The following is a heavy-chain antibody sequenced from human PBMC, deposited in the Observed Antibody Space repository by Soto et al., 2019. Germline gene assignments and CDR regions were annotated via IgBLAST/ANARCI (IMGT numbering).Heavy chain of an antibody. CDR3: AREHTTVLTSGGNDYYYGLDV. Sequence: QVQLQESGPGLVKPSQTLSLTCTVSGGSISSGYYYWSWIRQPPGKGLEWIGYISYSGSTYYNPSLKSRLTISLDTSQKQFSLKLSSVTAADTAVYYCAREHTTVLTSGGNDYYYGLDVWGQGTTVTVSS. CDR2: ISYSGST. D-gene: IGHD4-17*01. CDR1: GGSISSGYYY. V-gene: IGHV4-30-4*01. J-gene: IGHJ6*02.